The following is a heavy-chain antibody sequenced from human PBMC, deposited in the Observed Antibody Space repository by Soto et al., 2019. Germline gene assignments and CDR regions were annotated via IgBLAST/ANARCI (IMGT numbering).Heavy chain of an antibody. CDR1: GGSISSGGYY. D-gene: IGHD2-15*01. V-gene: IGHV4-31*03. Sequence: QVQLQESGPGLVKPSQTLSLTCTVSGGSISSGGYYWSWIRQHPGKGLEWIGYIYYSGSTYYNPSIKSRVTISVDTSKNQFSLKLSSVTAADTAVYYCARGVGYCSGGSCYSGPDAFDIWGQGTMVTVSS. CDR3: ARGVGYCSGGSCYSGPDAFDI. J-gene: IGHJ3*02. CDR2: IYYSGST.